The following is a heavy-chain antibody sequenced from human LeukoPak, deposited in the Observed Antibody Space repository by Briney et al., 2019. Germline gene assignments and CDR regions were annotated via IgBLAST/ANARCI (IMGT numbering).Heavy chain of an antibody. CDR3: ARVPAARRGHRALWFDP. V-gene: IGHV4-39*07. D-gene: IGHD2-2*01. CDR2: IYYSGST. Sequence: PSETLSLTCTVSGGSISSSSYYWGWIRQPPGKGLEWIGSIYYSGSTYYNPSLKSRVTISVDTSKNQFSLKLSSVTAADTAVYYCARVPAARRGHRALWFDPWGQGTLVTVSS. J-gene: IGHJ5*02. CDR1: GGSISSSSYY.